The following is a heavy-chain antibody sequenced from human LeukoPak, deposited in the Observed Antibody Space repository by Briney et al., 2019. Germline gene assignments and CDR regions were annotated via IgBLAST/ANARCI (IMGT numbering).Heavy chain of an antibody. D-gene: IGHD5-18*01. CDR1: GFTVSSNY. J-gene: IGHJ4*02. Sequence: GGSLRLSCAASGFTVSSNYMSWVRQAPGKGLEWVSVIYSGGSTYYADSVKGRFTISRDNSKNTLYLQMNSLRAEDTAVYYCARGRIARLPYFDYWGQGTLVTVSS. CDR3: ARGRIARLPYFDY. CDR2: IYSGGST. V-gene: IGHV3-53*01.